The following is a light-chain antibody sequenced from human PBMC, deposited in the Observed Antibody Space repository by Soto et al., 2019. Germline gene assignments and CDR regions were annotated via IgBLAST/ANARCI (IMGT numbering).Light chain of an antibody. J-gene: IGLJ1*01. CDR1: SSNIGSNY. CDR3: AAWDDSLSGHYV. CDR2: RTT. Sequence: QSVLTQPPSTSGTPGQRVTISCSGGSSNIGSNYVYWYQHLPGTAPKLLIFRTTQRPSGVPDRFSASKSGTSASLAISGLRSEDEADYYCAAWDDSLSGHYVFGTGTKVTVL. V-gene: IGLV1-47*01.